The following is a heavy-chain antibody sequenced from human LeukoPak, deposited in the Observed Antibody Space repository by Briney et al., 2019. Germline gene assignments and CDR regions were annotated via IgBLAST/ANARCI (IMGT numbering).Heavy chain of an antibody. CDR2: FSGAADST. J-gene: IGHJ6*03. Sequence: HSGGSLRLSCAAFGFTLRSFAVTWVRQAPGKGLEWVSVFSGAADSTYYADSVKGRFTISRDNSKNTLYLQMNSLRAEDTAVYYCAVALPGYYYYYMDVWGKGTKVTVSS. V-gene: IGHV3-23*01. CDR3: AVALPGYYYYYMDV. CDR1: GFTLRSFA. D-gene: IGHD3-16*01.